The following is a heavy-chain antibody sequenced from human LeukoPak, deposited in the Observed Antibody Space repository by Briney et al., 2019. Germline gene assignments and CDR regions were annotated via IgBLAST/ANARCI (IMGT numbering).Heavy chain of an antibody. J-gene: IGHJ4*02. CDR1: GGTFSSYA. V-gene: IGHV1-69*13. CDR3: ARPRGYSYGYALYFDY. CDR2: IIPIFGTA. D-gene: IGHD5-18*01. Sequence: ASVKVSCKASGGTFSSYAISWVRRAPGQGLEWMGGIIPIFGTANYAQKFQGRVTITADESTSTAYMELSSLRSEDTAVYYCARPRGYSYGYALYFDYWGQGTLVTVSS.